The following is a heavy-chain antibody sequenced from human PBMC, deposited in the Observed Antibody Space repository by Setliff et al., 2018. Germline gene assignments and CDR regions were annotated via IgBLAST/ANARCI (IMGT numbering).Heavy chain of an antibody. J-gene: IGHJ4*02. CDR3: ARGGGVNDGNSGFYRSFDY. Sequence: ASVKVSCKASGYTFTNYDINWVRQAPGQRLEWMGWFNVGHGYTKYSQKFQGRVTMTSDTSASTAYMELNSLRSEDTALYYCARGGGVNDGNSGFYRSFDYWGQGTLVTVSS. CDR2: FNVGHGYT. V-gene: IGHV1-3*01. CDR1: GYTFTNYD. D-gene: IGHD3-22*01.